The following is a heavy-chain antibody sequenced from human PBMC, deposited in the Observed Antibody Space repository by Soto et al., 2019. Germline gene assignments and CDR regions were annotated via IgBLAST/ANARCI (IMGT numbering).Heavy chain of an antibody. V-gene: IGHV3-23*01. CDR2: ISGGGDRT. D-gene: IGHD2-2*01. J-gene: IGHJ2*01. CDR3: ARKVLGSTSRPDWWYFDL. CDR1: GFTFINYA. Sequence: EVQLLESGGGLVQPGGSLRLSCVGSGFTFINYARNGVRQTPGKGLGWVSTISGGGDRTFDADTVKGRFTISRDNSKNTVNLQMNSLRADDTAVYYCARKVLGSTSRPDWWYFDLWGRGTLVTVSS.